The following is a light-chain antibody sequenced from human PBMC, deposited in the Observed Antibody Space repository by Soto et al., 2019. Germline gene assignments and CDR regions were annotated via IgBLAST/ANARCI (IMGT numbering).Light chain of an antibody. CDR2: AAS. CDR3: QQANSFPRT. V-gene: IGKV1D-12*01. CDR1: QAISTW. J-gene: IGKJ1*01. Sequence: DIQMTQSPSSVSASVGDRVTITCRASQAISTWLAGYQQKPGKAPKLLIYAASNLQTGVPSRFSGSGSGTDFTLTISHLQPEDFATYYCQQANSFPRTFGQGTKVEIK.